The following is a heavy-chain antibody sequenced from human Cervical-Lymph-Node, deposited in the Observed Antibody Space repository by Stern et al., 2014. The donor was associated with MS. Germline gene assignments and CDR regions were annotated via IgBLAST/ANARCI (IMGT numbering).Heavy chain of an antibody. CDR3: VRGRPGTTRTYVGGFDC. J-gene: IGHJ4*02. D-gene: IGHD2-15*01. CDR1: GDTITTGGYY. V-gene: IGHV4-31*03. CDR2: IYYSGTT. Sequence: QVQLQESGPGLVKPSETLSLTCSVSGDTITTGGYYWSWIRQHPGKGLEWIGYIYYSGTTYSNPSLESRVTVSVDTSKNQFSLRLTSVTAADTAIYYCVRGRPGTTRTYVGGFDCWGQGTLVTVSS.